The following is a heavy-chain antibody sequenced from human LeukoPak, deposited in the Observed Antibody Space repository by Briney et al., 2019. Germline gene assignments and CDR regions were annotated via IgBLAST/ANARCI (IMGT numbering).Heavy chain of an antibody. CDR2: IYSGGST. Sequence: GGSLRLSCAASGFTFSSYGMHWVRQAPGKGLEWVSVIYSGGSTYYADSVKGRFTISRDNSKNTLYLQMNSLRAEDTAVYYCARVGYYDKIDYWGQGTLVTVSS. CDR1: GFTFSSYG. J-gene: IGHJ4*02. V-gene: IGHV3-66*01. D-gene: IGHD3-22*01. CDR3: ARVGYYDKIDY.